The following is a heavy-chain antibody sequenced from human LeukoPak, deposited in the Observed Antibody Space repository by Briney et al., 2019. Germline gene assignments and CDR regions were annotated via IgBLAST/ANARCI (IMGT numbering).Heavy chain of an antibody. D-gene: IGHD6-13*01. J-gene: IGHJ4*02. V-gene: IGHV1-18*01. CDR2: ISAYNGNT. Sequence: ASVKVSCKASGYTFTSYGISWVRQAPGQGLEWMGWISAYNGNTNYAQKLQGRVTMTTDTSTSTAYMELRSLRSDDTAVYYCARSEPYRSSWYADYWGQGTLVTVSS. CDR1: GYTFTSYG. CDR3: ARSEPYRSSWYADY.